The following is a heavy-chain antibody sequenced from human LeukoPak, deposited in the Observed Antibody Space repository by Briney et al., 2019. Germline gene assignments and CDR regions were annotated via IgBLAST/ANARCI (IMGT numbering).Heavy chain of an antibody. V-gene: IGHV3-21*01. CDR1: GFTFSIYS. J-gene: IGHJ4*02. Sequence: GGSLRLXCVASGFTFSIYSMNWVRQAPGKGLEWVSSISSTSRHIHYVDSVQGRFTISRDNTKNSLYLQMNSLRAEDTAVYYCARDVYGGNSADYFDNWGQGTLVTVSS. D-gene: IGHD4-23*01. CDR3: ARDVYGGNSADYFDN. CDR2: ISSTSRHI.